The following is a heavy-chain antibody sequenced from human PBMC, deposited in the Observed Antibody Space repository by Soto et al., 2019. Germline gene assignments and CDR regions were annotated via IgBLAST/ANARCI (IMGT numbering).Heavy chain of an antibody. J-gene: IGHJ4*02. D-gene: IGHD4-17*01. CDR2: IFPGDSDT. CDR1: AYSFTSYW. V-gene: IGHV5-51*01. Sequence: GESLKISCKGSAYSFTSYWIGWVRQMPGKGLEWMGIIFPGDSDTRYSPSFQGQVTISADKSINTSYLQWNSLKASDTAMYYCARSDYNGNSVDYWGQGTLVTVSS. CDR3: ARSDYNGNSVDY.